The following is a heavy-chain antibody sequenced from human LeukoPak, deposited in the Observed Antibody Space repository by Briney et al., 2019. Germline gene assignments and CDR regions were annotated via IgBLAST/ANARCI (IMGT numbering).Heavy chain of an antibody. Sequence: SVKVSCKTSGVTFSSYAITWVRQAPGQGPEWMGGIIPMFGTANYAQKFQGRVTISADKSTSTAFMELSSLRSDDTAVYYCARDVLDYYDRSGYVTWGQGTLVTVSS. CDR1: GVTFSSYA. J-gene: IGHJ5*02. D-gene: IGHD3-22*01. V-gene: IGHV1-69*06. CDR3: ARDVLDYYDRSGYVT. CDR2: IIPMFGTA.